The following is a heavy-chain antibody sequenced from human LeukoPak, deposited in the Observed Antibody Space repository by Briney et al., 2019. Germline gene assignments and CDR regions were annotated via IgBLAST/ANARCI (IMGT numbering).Heavy chain of an antibody. D-gene: IGHD2-2*01. CDR3: ARELSGVPAAMYNWFDP. CDR2: INPNSGGT. CDR1: GYTFTGYY. V-gene: IGHV1-2*02. Sequence: ASVKVSCKASGYTFTGYYMHWVRQAPGQGLEWMGWINPNSGGTNYAQKFQGRVTMTRDTSISTAYMELSRLRSDDTAVYYCARELSGVPAAMYNWFDPWGQGTLVTVSS. J-gene: IGHJ5*02.